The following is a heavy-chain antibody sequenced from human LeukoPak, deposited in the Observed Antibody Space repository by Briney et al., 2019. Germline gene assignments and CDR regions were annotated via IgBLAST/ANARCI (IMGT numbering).Heavy chain of an antibody. CDR3: ARERQDTVIHSGAFDI. D-gene: IGHD2-21*02. CDR2: IASDGSHT. CDR1: GFTFRNYF. V-gene: IGHV3-30-3*01. J-gene: IGHJ3*02. Sequence: GGSLRLSCAASGFTFRNYFMHWFRQAPGKGLEWLADIASDGSHTFYVESVKGRFTISRDNSKNTLYLQMNSLGPEDTAVYFCARERQDTVIHSGAFDIWGQGTMVTVSS.